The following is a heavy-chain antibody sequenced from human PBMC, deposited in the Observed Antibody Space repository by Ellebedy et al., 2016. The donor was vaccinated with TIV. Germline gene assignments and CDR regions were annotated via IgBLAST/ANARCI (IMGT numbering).Heavy chain of an antibody. J-gene: IGHJ3*01. Sequence: GESLKISCAASGFTFSAYGMNWVRQAPGKGLECLTIISYDATQNSYADSVKGRFTISRDNSKSTLYLQMKRLRAEDTAVYFCARSSPLVRDDAFDLWGQGTMVTVSS. V-gene: IGHV3-30*17. CDR3: ARSSPLVRDDAFDL. CDR2: ISYDATQN. CDR1: GFTFSAYG.